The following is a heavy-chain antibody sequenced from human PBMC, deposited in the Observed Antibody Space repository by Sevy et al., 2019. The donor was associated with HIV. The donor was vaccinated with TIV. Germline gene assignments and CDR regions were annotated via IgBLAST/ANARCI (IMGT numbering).Heavy chain of an antibody. J-gene: IGHJ6*02. D-gene: IGHD3-16*01. CDR1: TFTFNDYW. CDR2: INQHGSEK. CDR3: ARWGGGLDV. Sequence: GGSLRLSCAASTFTFNDYWMNWVRQAPGKGLEWVANINQHGSEKYFVHSVKGRFTISRDNAKNSLYLQMNSLRAEDTAVYYCARWGGGLDVWGQGTTVTVSS. V-gene: IGHV3-7*01.